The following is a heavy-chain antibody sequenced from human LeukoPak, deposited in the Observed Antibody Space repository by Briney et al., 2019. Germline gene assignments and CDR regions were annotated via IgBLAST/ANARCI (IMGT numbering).Heavy chain of an antibody. J-gene: IGHJ2*01. CDR2: IYPNGIT. Sequence: SETLSLTCTVSGGSIFSYYWNWIRQPPGKGLEWIGYIYPNGITSYNPSLRSRGTISIATSKNQFSLRLRSVTAADTAIYYCAGRAYYDTSGYYPTSGYFDLWGRGTLVTVSS. CDR1: GGSIFSYY. V-gene: IGHV4-4*08. D-gene: IGHD3-22*01. CDR3: AGRAYYDTSGYYPTSGYFDL.